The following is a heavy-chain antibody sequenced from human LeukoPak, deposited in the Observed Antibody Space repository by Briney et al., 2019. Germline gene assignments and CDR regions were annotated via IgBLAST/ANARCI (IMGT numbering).Heavy chain of an antibody. CDR1: GFTFSSYE. V-gene: IGHV3-48*03. CDR3: ARDGHWEVTRGHYFDY. CDR2: ISSSGSTI. Sequence: GGSLRLSCAASGFTFSSYEMNWVRQAPGKGLEWVSYISSSGSTIYYADSVKGRFTISRDSAKNSLYLQMNSLRAEDTAVYYCARDGHWEVTRGHYFDYWGQGTLVTVSS. J-gene: IGHJ4*02. D-gene: IGHD4-11*01.